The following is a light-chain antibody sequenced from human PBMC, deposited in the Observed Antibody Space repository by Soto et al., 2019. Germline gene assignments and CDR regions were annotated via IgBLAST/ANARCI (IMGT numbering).Light chain of an antibody. CDR2: DAS. V-gene: IGKV1-5*01. CDR3: QQYNSLWT. CDR1: QSISNW. J-gene: IGKJ1*01. Sequence: DIQMTQYPSTLSASVGDRVTITCRASQSISNWLAWYQQKPGKAPKLLIYDASSLESGVPSRFSGSGSGTEFTLTISSLQPDDFATYYCQQYNSLWTFGQGTKVDIK.